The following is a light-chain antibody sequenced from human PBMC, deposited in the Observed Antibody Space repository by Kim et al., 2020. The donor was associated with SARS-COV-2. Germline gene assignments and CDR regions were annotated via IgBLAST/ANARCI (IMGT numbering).Light chain of an antibody. Sequence: PGTTDTITTAVDDTDGEIVPWYPQTTGQAPGLVIYFDSDRPAGIAERFSGSDAGNTATLTISRAEAGDEADYYCHVWDSSSDHKVFGRGTQLTVL. V-gene: IGLV3-21*04. CDR2: FDS. CDR3: HVWDSSSDHKV. J-gene: IGLJ2*01. CDR1: DTDGEI.